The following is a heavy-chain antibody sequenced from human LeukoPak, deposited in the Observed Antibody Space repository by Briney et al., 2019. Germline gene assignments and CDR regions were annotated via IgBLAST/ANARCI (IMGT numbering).Heavy chain of an antibody. D-gene: IGHD2-2*01. CDR1: GYTLTELS. J-gene: IGHJ4*02. V-gene: IGHV1-24*01. CDR2: FDPEDGET. CDR3: ATGQINCSSTSCYVY. Sequence: ASVKVSCKVSGYTLTELSMHWVRQAPGKGVEWMGGFDPEDGETIYAQKFQGRVTMTEDTSTDTAYMELSSLRSEDTAVYYCATGQINCSSTSCYVYWGQGTLVTVSS.